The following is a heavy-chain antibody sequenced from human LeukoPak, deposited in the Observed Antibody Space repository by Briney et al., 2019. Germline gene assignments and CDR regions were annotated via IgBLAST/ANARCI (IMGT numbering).Heavy chain of an antibody. D-gene: IGHD5-12*01. J-gene: IGHJ4*02. CDR1: GGSISSYY. Sequence: SETLSLTCTVSGGSISSYYWSWIRQPPGKGLEWIGYIYYSGSTNYNPSLKSRVTISVDTSKNQFSLKLSSVTAADTAVYYCARDLGGYSGYGFDYWGQGTLVTVSS. CDR3: ARDLGGYSGYGFDY. CDR2: IYYSGST. V-gene: IGHV4-59*01.